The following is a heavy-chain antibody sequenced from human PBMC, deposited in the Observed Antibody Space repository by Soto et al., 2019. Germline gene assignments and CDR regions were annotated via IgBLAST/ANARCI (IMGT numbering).Heavy chain of an antibody. V-gene: IGHV4-30-4*01. Sequence: SETLSLTCTVSGGSISSGDYYWSWIRQPPGKGLEWIGYIYYSGSTYYNPSLKSRVTISVDTSKNQFSLKLSSVTAADTAVYYCARDSSHITIFGVRQGFDYWGQGTLVTVSS. CDR3: ARDSSHITIFGVRQGFDY. D-gene: IGHD3-3*01. CDR1: GGSISSGDYY. CDR2: IYYSGST. J-gene: IGHJ4*02.